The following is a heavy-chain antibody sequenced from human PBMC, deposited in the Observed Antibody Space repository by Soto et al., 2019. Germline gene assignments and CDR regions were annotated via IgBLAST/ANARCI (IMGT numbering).Heavy chain of an antibody. J-gene: IGHJ4*02. CDR3: ARGPDVVVAPTAEGYYFDH. CDR2: AFDVGHT. Sequence: PSETLSLTCSVSGYSITSGYYWGWIRQSPGKGLEWIGCAFDVGHTYYNPSLKSRVTISLDTSKNHFSLRLDSVTAADTAVYYCARGPDVVVAPTAEGYYFDHWGQGALVTVSS. V-gene: IGHV4-38-2*02. CDR1: GYSITSGYY. D-gene: IGHD1-1*01.